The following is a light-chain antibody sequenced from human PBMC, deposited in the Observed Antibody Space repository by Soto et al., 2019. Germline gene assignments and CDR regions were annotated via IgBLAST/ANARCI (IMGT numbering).Light chain of an antibody. V-gene: IGKV3-20*01. CDR2: GAS. CDR1: PSVSSSY. CDR3: QQYGSSVWT. J-gene: IGKJ1*01. Sequence: EIVVTQSPGTLSLSPLELLNISCRPSPSVSSSYLAWYQQKPGQDHRLLIYGASSRAPGIQDRFSGSGSGTDFALTIRRLEPEELAVCNCQQYGSSVWTLGQWNKLDIK.